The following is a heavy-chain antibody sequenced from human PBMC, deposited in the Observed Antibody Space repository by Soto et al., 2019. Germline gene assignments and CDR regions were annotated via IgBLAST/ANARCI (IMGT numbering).Heavy chain of an antibody. CDR2: ISDRPTGHS. D-gene: IGHD2-2*01. J-gene: IGHJ4*02. V-gene: IGHV3-23*01. CDR1: GFTFSHYT. Sequence: GGSLRLSCVASGFTFSHYTLNWVRQAPGKGPEWVSTISDRPTGHSHYAESVRGRFVISRDDSRNTVYLQMDSPRADDTALYYCPTRLNAHFDYWGQGVRVSVSS. CDR3: PTRLNAHFDY.